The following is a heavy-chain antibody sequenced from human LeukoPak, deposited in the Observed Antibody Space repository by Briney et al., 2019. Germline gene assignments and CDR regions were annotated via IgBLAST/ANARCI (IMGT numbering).Heavy chain of an antibody. CDR1: GFTFSSYA. J-gene: IGHJ4*02. CDR3: AKDGSRAFDY. CDR2: VSGSGRRT. V-gene: IGHV3-23*01. Sequence: GRSLRLSCAASGFTFSSYAMSWVRQAPGKGLEWVSVVSGSGRRTYYADSVKGRFTISRDNSKNTVYLQMKSLRAEDTAVYYCAKDGSRAFDYWGQGTLVTVSS.